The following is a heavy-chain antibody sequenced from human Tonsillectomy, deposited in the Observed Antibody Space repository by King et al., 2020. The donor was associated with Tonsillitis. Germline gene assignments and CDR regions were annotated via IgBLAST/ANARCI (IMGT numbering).Heavy chain of an antibody. CDR1: GGSISSYY. Sequence: VQLQESGPGLMKPSETLSLTCTVSGGSISSYYWSWIRQPPGKGLEWIGHLYHSGSTNYNPSLKSRVTISVDTSKNQFSMKLNSVTAADTAVYYCAGGKRYDIYMDVWGQGTTVTVSS. D-gene: IGHD3-9*01. CDR3: AGGKRYDIYMDV. CDR2: LYHSGST. J-gene: IGHJ6*02. V-gene: IGHV4-59*12.